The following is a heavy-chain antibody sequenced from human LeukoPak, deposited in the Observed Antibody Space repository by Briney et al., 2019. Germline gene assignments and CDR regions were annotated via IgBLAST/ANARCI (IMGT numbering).Heavy chain of an antibody. CDR2: INPNSGDT. CDR3: ARGQLLYAFDI. J-gene: IGHJ3*02. V-gene: IGHV1-2*02. Sequence: ASVKVSCKASGYTFTGYYTHWVRQAPGQGLEWMGCINPNSGDTNYAQKFQGRVTMTTDTSTSTAYMELRSLRSDDTAVYYCARGQLLYAFDIWGQGTMVTVSS. D-gene: IGHD2-2*01. CDR1: GYTFTGYY.